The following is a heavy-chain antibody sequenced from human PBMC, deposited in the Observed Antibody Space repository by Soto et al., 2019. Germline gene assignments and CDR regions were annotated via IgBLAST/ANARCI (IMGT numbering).Heavy chain of an antibody. CDR1: GFTFSSYA. J-gene: IGHJ4*01. CDR2: ISGNGRST. V-gene: IGHV3-23*04. CDR3: AKDPLRGGNYYFFYFDA. Sequence: EVQVVESGGTLSQTGGSLRLSCSASGFTFSSYAMNWVRQAPGKSLEWVAAISGNGRSTYYGDSVKGRFTISRDNSRNTVYLHIDSLRAEDTALYFGAKDPLRGGNYYFFYFDAWGAGTLVTVSS. D-gene: IGHD2-21*02.